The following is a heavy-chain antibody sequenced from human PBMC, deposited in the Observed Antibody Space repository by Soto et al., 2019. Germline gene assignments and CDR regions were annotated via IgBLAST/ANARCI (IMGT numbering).Heavy chain of an antibody. D-gene: IGHD6-6*01. CDR1: GGSFYNYA. V-gene: IGHV1-69*06. J-gene: IGHJ6*02. CDR3: AKRTGLAARLASPAYYGLDV. Sequence: QVHLVQSGAEVKKPGSSVKVSCKASGGSFYNYAVTWVRQAPGQGLEWVGSIIPIFDKPNYAQKFQGRVTITADTSTSIAYMELSSLSFGDTAVYSCAKRTGLAARLASPAYYGLDVWGQGTTVTVSS. CDR2: IIPIFDKP.